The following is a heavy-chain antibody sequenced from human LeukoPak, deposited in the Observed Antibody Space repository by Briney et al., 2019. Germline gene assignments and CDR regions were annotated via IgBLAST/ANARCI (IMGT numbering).Heavy chain of an antibody. V-gene: IGHV4-61*02. CDR1: GGSISSGSYY. Sequence: KPSETLSLTCTVPGGSISSGSYYWSWIRQPAGKGLEWIGRIYTSGSTNYNPSLKSRVTISVDTSKNQFSLKLSSVTAADTAVYYCARGYSSSWYWYWFDPWGQGTLVTVSS. J-gene: IGHJ5*02. D-gene: IGHD6-13*01. CDR3: ARGYSSSWYWYWFDP. CDR2: IYTSGST.